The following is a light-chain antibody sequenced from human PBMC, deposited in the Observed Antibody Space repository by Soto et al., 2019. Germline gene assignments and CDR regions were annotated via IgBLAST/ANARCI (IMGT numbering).Light chain of an antibody. CDR2: GNS. CDR1: SSNIGAGYD. CDR3: QSYDSSLSRYV. J-gene: IGLJ1*01. Sequence: QSVLTQPPSVSGAPGQRVTISCTGSSSNIGAGYDVHWYQQLPGTAPKLLIYGNSNRPSGVPDRFSGSKSGTSASLAITGLQVEDEADYYCQSYDSSLSRYVFGTGIKLTVL. V-gene: IGLV1-40*01.